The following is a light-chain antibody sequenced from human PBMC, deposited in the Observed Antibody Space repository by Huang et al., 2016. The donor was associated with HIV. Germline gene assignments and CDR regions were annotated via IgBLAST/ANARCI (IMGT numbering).Light chain of an antibody. CDR3: QQRSNWPLT. V-gene: IGKV3-11*01. CDR1: QSVSSY. CDR2: DAS. J-gene: IGKJ4*01. Sequence: EIVLTQSPATLSLSPGERATLSCRASQSVSSYLVWYQHKPGQAPRLLIYDASNRAAGIPARFSRSGSGTDFNLTISGLEPEDSAVYYCQQRSNWPLTFGGGTKVEIK.